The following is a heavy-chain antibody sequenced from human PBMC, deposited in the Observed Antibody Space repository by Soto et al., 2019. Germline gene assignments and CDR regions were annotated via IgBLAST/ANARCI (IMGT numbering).Heavy chain of an antibody. Sequence: QVQLVESGGGVVQPGRSLRLSCAASGFTFSSDAMHWVRQAPGKGLEWVAVISYDGSNKYYADSVKGRFTISRDNSKNTLYLQMNSLRAEDTAVYYCARGEQWLVAVGAFDIWGQGTMVTVSS. V-gene: IGHV3-30-3*01. CDR2: ISYDGSNK. J-gene: IGHJ3*02. D-gene: IGHD6-19*01. CDR3: ARGEQWLVAVGAFDI. CDR1: GFTFSSDA.